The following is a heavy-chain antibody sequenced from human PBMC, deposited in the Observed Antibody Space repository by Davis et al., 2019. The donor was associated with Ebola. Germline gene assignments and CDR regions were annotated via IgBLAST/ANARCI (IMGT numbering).Heavy chain of an antibody. CDR2: ISYDGSNK. J-gene: IGHJ4*02. CDR3: TREMATNPPFDY. Sequence: PGGSLRLSCAASGFTFSSYAMHWVRPAPGKGLEWVAVISYDGSNKYYADSVKGRFTISRDNSKNTLYLQMNSLRAEDTAVYYCTREMATNPPFDYWGQGTLVTVSS. V-gene: IGHV3-30-3*01. CDR1: GFTFSSYA. D-gene: IGHD5-24*01.